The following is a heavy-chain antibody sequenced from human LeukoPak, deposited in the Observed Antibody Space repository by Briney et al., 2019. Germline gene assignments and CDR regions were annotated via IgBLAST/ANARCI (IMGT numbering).Heavy chain of an antibody. J-gene: IGHJ4*02. CDR1: GGSISSGVYY. CDR3: AREYCSSTSCIFDY. CDR2: INYSGST. Sequence: PSETLSLTCTVSGGSISSGVYYSSRIPQPPGKGMERLGYINYSGSTYYNPSLKSRVPISVDTSKDQFSLKLSSVTAADTAVYYCAREYCSSTSCIFDYGGQGTLVTVS. V-gene: IGHV4-31*03. D-gene: IGHD2-2*01.